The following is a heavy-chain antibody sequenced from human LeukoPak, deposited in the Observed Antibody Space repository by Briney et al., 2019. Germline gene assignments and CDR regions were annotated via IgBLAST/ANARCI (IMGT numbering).Heavy chain of an antibody. Sequence: SETLSLTCAVYGGSFSGYYWSWIRQPPGKGLEWIGEINHSGSTNYNPSLKSRVTISVDTSKNQFSLKLSSVTAADTAVYYCARRYVTYYYGSGSYYKAGYFDYWGQGTLVSVSS. D-gene: IGHD3-10*01. V-gene: IGHV4-34*01. CDR2: INHSGST. J-gene: IGHJ4*02. CDR1: GGSFSGYY. CDR3: ARRYVTYYYGSGSYYKAGYFDY.